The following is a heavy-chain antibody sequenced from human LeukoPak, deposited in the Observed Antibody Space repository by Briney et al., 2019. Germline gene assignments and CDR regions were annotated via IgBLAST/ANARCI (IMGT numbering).Heavy chain of an antibody. D-gene: IGHD2-21*02. CDR1: GGTFSSYA. CDR3: ARPTCGGDCQDAFDI. Sequence: ASVKVSCKASGGTFSSYAISWVRQAPGQGLEWMGGIIPIFGTANYAQKFQGRVTITADESTSTAYMELSSLRSEDTAVYYCARPTCGGDCQDAFDIWGQGTMVTVSS. CDR2: IIPIFGTA. V-gene: IGHV1-69*13. J-gene: IGHJ3*02.